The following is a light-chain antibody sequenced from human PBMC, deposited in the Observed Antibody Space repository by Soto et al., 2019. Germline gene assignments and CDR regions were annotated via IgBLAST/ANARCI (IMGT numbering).Light chain of an antibody. Sequence: DIQMTQSPLSLSASVGDRVTITCRASKRVSEYLNWYHQKPGKAPKALIYSASNLESGVPSRFSGNGSGTDFTLNIRSLKTEDFGTYYCQHIYSPHHTVGQGKRLEIK. J-gene: IGKJ5*01. CDR3: QHIYSPHHT. CDR2: SAS. CDR1: KRVSEY. V-gene: IGKV1-39*01.